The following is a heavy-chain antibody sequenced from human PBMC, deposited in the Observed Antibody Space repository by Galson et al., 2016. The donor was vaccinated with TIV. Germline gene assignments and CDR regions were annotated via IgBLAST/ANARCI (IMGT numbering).Heavy chain of an antibody. Sequence: SVKVSCKASGGTFSNFVISWVRQAPGQGLEWMGSINPIFGTANYAQKFQGRVTITADTSTSTIYMELSSLRSEDTAVYYCARGRGYYFVSGSSYSDYWGQGSLVTVSS. D-gene: IGHD3-10*01. CDR2: INPIFGTA. CDR3: ARGRGYYFVSGSSYSDY. CDR1: GGTFSNFV. V-gene: IGHV1-69*06. J-gene: IGHJ4*02.